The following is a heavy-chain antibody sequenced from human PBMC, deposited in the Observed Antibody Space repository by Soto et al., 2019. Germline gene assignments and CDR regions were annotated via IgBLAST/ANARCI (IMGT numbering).Heavy chain of an antibody. CDR3: ARVPGL. J-gene: IGHJ2*01. CDR2: IYHSGST. Sequence: QLQLQESGSGLVKPSQTLSLTCAVSGGSISSGGYSWSWIRQPPGKDLEWIGYIYHSGSTYYNPSLQIRVSRSVDRSKNQFSLNLSSVTAADTTVYYCARVPGLWGRGTLVTVSS. CDR1: GGSISSGGYS. V-gene: IGHV4-30-2*01.